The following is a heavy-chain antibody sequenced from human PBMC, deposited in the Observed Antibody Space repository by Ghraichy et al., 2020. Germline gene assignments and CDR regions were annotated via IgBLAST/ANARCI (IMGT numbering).Heavy chain of an antibody. CDR3: ARASTVVRFFYYAGLDV. J-gene: IGHJ6*02. D-gene: IGHD4-23*01. V-gene: IGHV3-21*01. CDR2: ITASGRDM. Sequence: GGSLRLSCTGSGFTFSSFSMNWVRQAPGKGLEWVSSITASGRDMYYADSLKGRFTISRDDAKNSLYLQMNSLRDDDTAVYFCARASTVVRFFYYAGLDVWGQGTTVTVSS. CDR1: GFTFSSFS.